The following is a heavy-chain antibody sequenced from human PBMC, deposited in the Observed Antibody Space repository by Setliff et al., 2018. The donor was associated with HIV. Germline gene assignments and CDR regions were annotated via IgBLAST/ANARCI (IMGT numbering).Heavy chain of an antibody. V-gene: IGHV3-30*02. D-gene: IGHD2-15*01. J-gene: IGHJ6*02. CDR2: IRNDGSDK. CDR1: GITFSSYW. CDR3: ARDRRSIAVVVAAGSYYYYGMDV. Sequence: GGSLRLSCVASGITFSSYWMSWVRQAPGKGLEWVAYIRNDGSDKYAAVSLRGRFTISRDNSKNTLYLQMNSLRAEDTAVYYCARDRRSIAVVVAAGSYYYYGMDVWGQGTTVTVSS.